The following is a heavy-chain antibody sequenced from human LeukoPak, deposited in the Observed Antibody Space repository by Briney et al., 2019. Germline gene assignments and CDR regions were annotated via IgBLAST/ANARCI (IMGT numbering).Heavy chain of an antibody. V-gene: IGHV4-39*07. D-gene: IGHD6-13*01. J-gene: IGHJ4*02. Sequence: SETLSLTCTVSGGSISSYYWSWIRQPPGKGLEWIGSIYYSGSTYYNPSLKSRVTISVDTSKNQFSLKLSSVTAADTAVYYCARSGSSSTLLWDYWGQGTLDTVSS. CDR1: GGSISSYY. CDR3: ARSGSSSTLLWDY. CDR2: IYYSGST.